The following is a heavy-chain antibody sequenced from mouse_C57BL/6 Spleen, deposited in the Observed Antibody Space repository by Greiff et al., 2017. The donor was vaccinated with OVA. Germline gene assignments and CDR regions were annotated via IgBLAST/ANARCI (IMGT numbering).Heavy chain of an antibody. V-gene: IGHV1-50*01. CDR1: GYTFTSYW. CDR3: ASTAQATYYAMDY. Sequence: QVQLQQPGAELVKPGASVKLSCKASGYTFTSYWMPWVKQRPGPGLEWIGEIDPSDSYTNYNQKFKGKATLTVDTSSSTAYMQLSSLTSEDSAVYYCASTAQATYYAMDYWGQGTSVTVSS. J-gene: IGHJ4*01. CDR2: IDPSDSYT. D-gene: IGHD3-2*02.